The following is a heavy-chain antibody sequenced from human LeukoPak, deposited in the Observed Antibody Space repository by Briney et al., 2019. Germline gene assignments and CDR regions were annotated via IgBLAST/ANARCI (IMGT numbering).Heavy chain of an antibody. J-gene: IGHJ6*03. CDR3: ATYHPPDSSGYSYYYNYMDV. Sequence: GASVKVSCKVSGYTLTELSMHWVRQAPGKGLEWMGGFDPEDGETIYAQKFQGRVTMTEDTSTDTAYMELSSLRSEDTAVYYCATYHPPDSSGYSYYYNYMDVWGKGTTVTVSS. CDR2: FDPEDGET. D-gene: IGHD3-22*01. V-gene: IGHV1-24*01. CDR1: GYTLTELS.